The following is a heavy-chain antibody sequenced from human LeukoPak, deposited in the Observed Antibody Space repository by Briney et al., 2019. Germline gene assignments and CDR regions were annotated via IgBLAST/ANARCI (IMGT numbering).Heavy chain of an antibody. CDR1: TDSITSNW. CDR2: VDKSGST. J-gene: IGHJ4*02. D-gene: IGHD1-26*01. V-gene: IGHV4-4*02. Sequence: PSETLSLTCAVSTDSITSNWWSWVRQPPGKGREWIGEVDKSGSTNNYPSRQSRVTISIDKSKNQLALELTSLTAADTAVYYCPKEIVGAPTPGAYWGQGILVTVSS. CDR3: PKEIVGAPTPGAY.